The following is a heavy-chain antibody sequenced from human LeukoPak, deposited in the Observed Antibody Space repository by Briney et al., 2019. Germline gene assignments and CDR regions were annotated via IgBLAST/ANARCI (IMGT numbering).Heavy chain of an antibody. CDR2: ISGSGDST. CDR1: VFTFSNYA. D-gene: IGHD6-19*01. V-gene: IGHV3-23*01. Sequence: GGSLRLSCAASVFTFSNYAMRWVRQAPGKGLEWVSGISGSGDSTYYADSVKGRFTISRDNAKNTLYLQMNSLRAEDTAVYYCAYAVAGTDYWGQGTLVTVSS. J-gene: IGHJ4*02. CDR3: AYAVAGTDY.